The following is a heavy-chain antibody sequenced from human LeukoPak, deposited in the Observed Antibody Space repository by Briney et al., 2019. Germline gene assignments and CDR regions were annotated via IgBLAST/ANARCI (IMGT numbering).Heavy chain of an antibody. CDR1: GFTFSSYE. CDR2: ISFRGGIT. CDR3: AKDREPSGGIKSTPNWFDP. J-gene: IGHJ5*02. Sequence: PGGSLRLSCAASGFTFSSYEMNWVRQAPGKGPEWVSGISFRGGITYDADSVKGRFTISRDNSKNTLYLQMNSLRAEDTAIYYCAKDREPSGGIKSTPNWFDPWGQGTLVTVSS. D-gene: IGHD2-2*01. V-gene: IGHV3-23*01.